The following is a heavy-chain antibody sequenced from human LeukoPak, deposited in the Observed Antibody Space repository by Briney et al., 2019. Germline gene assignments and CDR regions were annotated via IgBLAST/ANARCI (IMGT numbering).Heavy chain of an antibody. CDR2: VFSSGTT. Sequence: SETLSLTCTVSGDSISGYYWSWIRQPPGKGLEWIGYVFSSGTTNYNPSLKSRVTISVDTSKNQFSLKLSSVTAADTAVYYCARESSSIAARLGFDYWGQGTLVIVSS. CDR1: GDSISGYY. J-gene: IGHJ4*02. D-gene: IGHD6-6*01. V-gene: IGHV4-59*01. CDR3: ARESSSIAARLGFDY.